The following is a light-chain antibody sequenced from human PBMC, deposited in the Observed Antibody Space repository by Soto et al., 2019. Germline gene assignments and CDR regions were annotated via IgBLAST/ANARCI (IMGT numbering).Light chain of an antibody. Sequence: QSALTQPASVAGSPGQSITISCTGSNTDVGDYNYVSWYQQHPGKAPTLIIYEVSNRPSGVSNRFSGSKSGNTASLTISGLQAEDEANYYCSSYTISSTRVFGGGTKVTVL. J-gene: IGLJ3*02. CDR1: NTDVGDYNY. CDR3: SSYTISSTRV. CDR2: EVS. V-gene: IGLV2-14*01.